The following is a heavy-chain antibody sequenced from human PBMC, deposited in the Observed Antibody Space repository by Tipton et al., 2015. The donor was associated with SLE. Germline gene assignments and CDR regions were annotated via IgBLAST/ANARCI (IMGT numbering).Heavy chain of an antibody. J-gene: IGHJ4*02. V-gene: IGHV4-59*07. Sequence: TLSLTCTVSGGSISSHYWSWIRQSPGEGLEWIGYMSDSGGTNYNPSLRGRVTISVDTSRNQFSLRLSSVTPADTAVYYCARNKISSPQDFDYWGQGTLVTVSS. D-gene: IGHD1/OR15-1a*01. CDR3: ARNKISSPQDFDY. CDR1: GGSISSHY. CDR2: MSDSGGT.